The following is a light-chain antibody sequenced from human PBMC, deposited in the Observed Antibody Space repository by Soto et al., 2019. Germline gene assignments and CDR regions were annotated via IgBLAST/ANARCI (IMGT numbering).Light chain of an antibody. V-gene: IGLV2-14*01. CDR2: EVT. J-gene: IGLJ2*01. Sequence: QSVLTQPASVSGSPGQSITISCTGTSSDIGASNYVSWYQQHPGKAPKLMLYEVTHRPSGVSNRFSGSKSDNTASLTISGLQAEDEADYYCSSYRRSTSLVFGGWTKLTVL. CDR3: SSYRRSTSLV. CDR1: SSDIGASNY.